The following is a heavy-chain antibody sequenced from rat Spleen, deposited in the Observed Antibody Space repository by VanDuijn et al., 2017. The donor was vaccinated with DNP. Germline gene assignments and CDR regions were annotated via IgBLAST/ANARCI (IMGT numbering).Heavy chain of an antibody. CDR1: GFTFSNYD. J-gene: IGHJ2*01. Sequence: EVQLVESGGGLVQPGRSLKLSCAVSGFTFSNYDMAWVRQAPTKGLEWVASISPSGGVTHYRDSVKGRFTISRDNAKSTLYLQMDSLRSEDTATYYCARGSSYDYWGQGVMVTVSS. CDR2: ISPSGGVT. D-gene: IGHD1-2*01. V-gene: IGHV5-19*01. CDR3: ARGSSYDY.